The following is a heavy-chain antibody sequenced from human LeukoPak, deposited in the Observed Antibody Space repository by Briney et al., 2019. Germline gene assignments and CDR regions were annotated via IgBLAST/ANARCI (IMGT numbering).Heavy chain of an antibody. CDR2: IKQDGSEK. CDR3: ARKGYSYGGFDY. CDR1: GFTFSTYW. Sequence: GGSLRLSCAASGFTFSTYWMSWVRQAPGKGLEWVANIKQDGSEKYYVGSVKGRFTISRDNAENSLYLQMNSLRAENTAVYYCARKGYSYGGFDYWGQGTLVTVSS. D-gene: IGHD5-18*01. J-gene: IGHJ4*02. V-gene: IGHV3-7*01.